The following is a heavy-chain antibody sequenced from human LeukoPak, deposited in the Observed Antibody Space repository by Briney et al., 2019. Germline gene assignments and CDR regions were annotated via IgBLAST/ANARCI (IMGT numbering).Heavy chain of an antibody. J-gene: IGHJ3*02. CDR3: ARRGLGGLVPALKSKRKAFDI. V-gene: IGHV4-34*01. CDR2: INHSGST. Sequence: SETLSLTCAVYGGSFSGYYWTWIRQPPGKGLEWIGEINHSGSTYYNPSLKSRVTISVDTSKNQFSLRLTSVTAADTAVYYCARRGLGGLVPALKSKRKAFDIWGQGTMVTVSS. CDR1: GGSFSGYY. D-gene: IGHD2-2*01.